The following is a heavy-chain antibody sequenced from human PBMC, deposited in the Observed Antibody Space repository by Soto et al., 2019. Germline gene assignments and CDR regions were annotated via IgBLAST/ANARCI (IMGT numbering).Heavy chain of an antibody. D-gene: IGHD2-21*01. J-gene: IGHJ4*02. V-gene: IGHV3-23*05. CDR1: GLPHSNFA. CDR2: IYGSGRGI. CDR3: AKDAVYNDGLWLMDH. Sequence: GGSLRLSCTASGLPHSNFAMMWVRQAPGKGLECVSGIYGSGRGIEYADSVKGRFTISRDNSKNTVYLQMTDLRADDTAVYYCAKDAVYNDGLWLMDHWGQGAQVTVSS.